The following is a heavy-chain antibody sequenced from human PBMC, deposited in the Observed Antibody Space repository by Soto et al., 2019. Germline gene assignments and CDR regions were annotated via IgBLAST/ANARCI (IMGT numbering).Heavy chain of an antibody. CDR2: IIPIFGTP. CDR1: GDTFSSYA. V-gene: IGHV1-69*06. Sequence: QVQLVQSGAEVKKPGSSAKVSCKASGDTFSSYAFSWVRQAPGQGLEWMGGIIPIFGTPKYAQKFQGRVTITADKSTSTAYMELSSLRSEDTAVYYCARAGYCSGASCYWFDYWGQGTLVTVSS. J-gene: IGHJ4*02. CDR3: ARAGYCSGASCYWFDY. D-gene: IGHD2-15*01.